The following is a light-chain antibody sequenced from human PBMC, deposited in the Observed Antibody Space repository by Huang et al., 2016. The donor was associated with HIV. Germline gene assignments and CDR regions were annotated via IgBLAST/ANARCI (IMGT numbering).Light chain of an antibody. CDR2: RAA. Sequence: EIVLTQSPATLSLSPGERATLSCRASQNVTDSLAWYRQKPGQAPSLLIYRAANRATGTPARVSGSGSGTDFTLTISSLEPEDFAIYYCQERIQWPRLTFGGGIKVEIK. V-gene: IGKV3-11*01. J-gene: IGKJ4*01. CDR1: QNVTDS. CDR3: QERIQWPRLT.